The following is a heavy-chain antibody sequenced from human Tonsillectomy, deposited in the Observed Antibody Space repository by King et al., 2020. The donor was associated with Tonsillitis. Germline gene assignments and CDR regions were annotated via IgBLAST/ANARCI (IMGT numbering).Heavy chain of an antibody. CDR1: GFTFNDYY. V-gene: IGHV3-11*06. D-gene: IGHD2-21*01. J-gene: IGHJ4*02. CDR2: ITTTSSYT. Sequence: VQLVESGGGLVKPGGSLRLSCAASGFTFNDYYMSWIRQAPGKGREWISYITTTSSYTKYADSVKGRFTISRDNAKNSLYLQMNSVRAEDTAVYYCASTRLWDLDHWGQGTLVTVSS. CDR3: ASTRLWDLDH.